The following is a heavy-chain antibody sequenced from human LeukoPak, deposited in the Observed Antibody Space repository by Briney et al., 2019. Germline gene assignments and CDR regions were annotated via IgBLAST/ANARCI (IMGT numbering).Heavy chain of an antibody. CDR3: AKEGAGGSSGAFDI. D-gene: IGHD6-13*01. J-gene: IGHJ3*02. Sequence: GGSLSLSCAASGFTFSSYNMNWVRQAPGKGLEWVSSITSDSRYMYYADSVKGRFTISRDNAKNSLYLQMNSLRAEDMALYYCAKEGAGGSSGAFDIWGQGTMVTVSS. CDR2: ITSDSRYM. V-gene: IGHV3-21*04. CDR1: GFTFSSYN.